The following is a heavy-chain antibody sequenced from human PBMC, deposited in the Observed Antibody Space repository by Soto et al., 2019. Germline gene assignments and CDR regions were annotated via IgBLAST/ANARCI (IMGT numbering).Heavy chain of an antibody. CDR2: IIPIFGTS. Sequence: ASVKVSCKASGGTFSSYAISWVLQAPGQGLEWMGGIIPIFGTSNYAQKFQGRVTITADESTSTAYMELSSLRSEDTAVYYCARQNPSWDTYYYGSGSYRPNHYYYYGMDVWGQGTTVTVSS. CDR3: ARQNPSWDTYYYGSGSYRPNHYYYYGMDV. CDR1: GGTFSSYA. D-gene: IGHD3-10*01. J-gene: IGHJ6*02. V-gene: IGHV1-69*13.